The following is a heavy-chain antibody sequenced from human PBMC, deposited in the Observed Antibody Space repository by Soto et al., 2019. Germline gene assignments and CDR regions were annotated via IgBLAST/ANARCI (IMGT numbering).Heavy chain of an antibody. Sequence: QVQLVQSGAEVKKPGASVRVSCQTSAYTFTNYAVSWERQAPGQGLEWMGWISGDNGNTIYAQKFQGRVTMTTDTSTRKAYMELRSLRSDDTAVYYCATGLLGYCSGGSCYSDSWGQGTLVTVSS. V-gene: IGHV1-18*01. D-gene: IGHD2-15*01. J-gene: IGHJ4*02. CDR3: ATGLLGYCSGGSCYSDS. CDR2: ISGDNGNT. CDR1: AYTFTNYA.